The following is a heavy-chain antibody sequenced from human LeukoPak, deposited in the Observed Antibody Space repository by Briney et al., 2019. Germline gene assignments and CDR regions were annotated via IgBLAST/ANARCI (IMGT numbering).Heavy chain of an antibody. CDR1: GGSISSYY. D-gene: IGHD3-10*01. CDR3: ARLPSDWGFGEVYYYYGMDV. J-gene: IGHJ6*02. CDR2: IYYSGST. Sequence: SETLSLTCTVSGGSISSYYWSWIRQPPGKGLEWIGYIYYSGSTNYNPSLKSRVTISVDTSKNQFSLKLSSVTAADTAVYYCARLPSDWGFGEVYYYYGMDVWGQGTTVTVSS. V-gene: IGHV4-59*01.